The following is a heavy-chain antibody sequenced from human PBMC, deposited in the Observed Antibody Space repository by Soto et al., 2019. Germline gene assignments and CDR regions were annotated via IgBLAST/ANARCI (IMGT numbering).Heavy chain of an antibody. CDR2: IWYDGSNK. CDR1: GFTFSSYG. V-gene: IGHV3-33*01. D-gene: IGHD6-19*01. CDR3: ARDPYAVAGFYYFDY. Sequence: PGGSLRLSCAASGFTFSSYGMHWVRQAPGKGLEWVAVIWYDGSNKYYADSVKGRFTISRDNSKNTLYLQMNSLRAEDTAVYYCARDPYAVAGFYYFDYWGQGTLVTVSS. J-gene: IGHJ4*02.